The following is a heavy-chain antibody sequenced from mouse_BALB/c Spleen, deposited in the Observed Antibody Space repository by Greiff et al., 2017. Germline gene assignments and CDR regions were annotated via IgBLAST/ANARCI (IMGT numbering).Heavy chain of an antibody. CDR3: AREGGLLNYFDY. CDR2: ISSGSSTI. V-gene: IGHV5-17*02. Sequence: DVMLVESGGGLVQPGGSRKLSCAASGFTFSSFGMHWVRQAPEKGLEWVAYISSGSSTIYYADTVKGRFTISRDNPKNTLFLQMTSLRSEDTAMYYCAREGGLLNYFDYWGQGTTLTVSS. J-gene: IGHJ2*01. CDR1: GFTFSSFG. D-gene: IGHD1-1*01.